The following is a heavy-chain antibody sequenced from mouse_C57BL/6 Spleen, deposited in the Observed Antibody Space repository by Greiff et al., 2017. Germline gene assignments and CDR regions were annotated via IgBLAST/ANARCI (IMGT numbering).Heavy chain of an antibody. CDR1: GFNFSGYG. CDR3: SRHEYDYAMGY. J-gene: IGHJ4*01. D-gene: IGHD2-10*02. Sequence: DVHLVESGGDLVKPGGSLKFSCAASGFNFSGYGMSWVRQTPDQRLEWVATISSGGSDTYYPDSVKGRFTIAGDNANNTLYLQMSSLNSEDTAVYCSSRHEYDYAMGYWGQGTSVTVSS. V-gene: IGHV5-6*01. CDR2: ISSGGSDT.